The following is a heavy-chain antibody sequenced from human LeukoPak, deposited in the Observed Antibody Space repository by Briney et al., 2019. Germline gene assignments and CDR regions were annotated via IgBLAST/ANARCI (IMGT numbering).Heavy chain of an antibody. Sequence: GGSLRLSCAASGFTFSSYSMNWVRQAPGKGLECVSSISSSSSYIYYADSVKGRFTISRDNAKNSLYLQMNSLRAEDTAVYYCARDPPSYYYGSGRGAFDIWGQGTMVTVSS. D-gene: IGHD3-10*01. CDR2: ISSSSSYI. CDR3: ARDPPSYYYGSGRGAFDI. CDR1: GFTFSSYS. V-gene: IGHV3-21*01. J-gene: IGHJ3*02.